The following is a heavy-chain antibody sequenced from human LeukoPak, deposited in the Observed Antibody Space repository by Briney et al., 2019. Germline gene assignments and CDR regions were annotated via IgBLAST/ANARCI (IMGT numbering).Heavy chain of an antibody. CDR3: ARVGPDAFDI. D-gene: IGHD3-16*01. CDR2: IIPIFGTA. CDR1: GGTFSSYA. V-gene: IGHV1-69*01. Sequence: GASVKVSCKASGGTFSSYAISWVRQAPEQGLEWMGGIIPIFGTANYAQKFQGRVTITADESTSTAYMELSSLGSEDTAVYYCARVGPDAFDIWGQGTMVTVSS. J-gene: IGHJ3*02.